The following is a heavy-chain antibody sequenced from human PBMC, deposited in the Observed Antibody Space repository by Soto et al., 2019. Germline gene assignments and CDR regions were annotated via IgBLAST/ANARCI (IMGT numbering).Heavy chain of an antibody. D-gene: IGHD1-26*01. CDR2: IHSGGST. Sequence: PGGSLRLCCAASGFTVSSNYMSWVRQAPGKGLEWVSVIHSGGSTNYADSVKGRFTISRDNSKNTVYLQMRYLRAEDTAVYYCARVPGGDFFDYWGQGPLVTVSS. J-gene: IGHJ4*02. CDR3: ARVPGGDFFDY. CDR1: GFTVSSNY. V-gene: IGHV3-53*01.